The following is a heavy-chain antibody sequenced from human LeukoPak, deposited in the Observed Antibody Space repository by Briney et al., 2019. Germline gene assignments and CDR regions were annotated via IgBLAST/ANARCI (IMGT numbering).Heavy chain of an antibody. CDR1: GFTFSSYG. Sequence: GGSLRLSCAASGFTFSSYGMHWVRQAPGKGLEWVAVISYDGSNKYYADSVKGRFTISRDTSKNTLYLQMNSLRVEDTAVYYCASRHCSGGGCYFAGADPFDYWGQGTLVTVSS. CDR3: ASRHCSGGGCYFAGADPFDY. CDR2: ISYDGSNK. J-gene: IGHJ4*02. V-gene: IGHV3-30*03. D-gene: IGHD2-15*01.